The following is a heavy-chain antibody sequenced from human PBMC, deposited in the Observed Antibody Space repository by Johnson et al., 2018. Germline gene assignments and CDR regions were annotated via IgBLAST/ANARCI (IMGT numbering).Heavy chain of an antibody. CDR1: GFTFSRDA. V-gene: IGHV3-30-3*01. Sequence: QVQLVQSGGGVVQPGRSLRLSCAASGFTFSRDAMHWVRQAPGKGLEWVALISYDGSHKNYADSVKGRFTISRDNSKNTLYLQMNSLRAEDTAVYYCAREGYSSSSGYFDYWGQGTLVTVSS. CDR2: ISYDGSHK. J-gene: IGHJ4*02. D-gene: IGHD6-6*01. CDR3: AREGYSSSSGYFDY.